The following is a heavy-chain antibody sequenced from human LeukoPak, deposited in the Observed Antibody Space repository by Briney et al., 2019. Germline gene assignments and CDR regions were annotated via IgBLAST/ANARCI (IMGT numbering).Heavy chain of an antibody. CDR2: INTNTGNP. J-gene: IGHJ4*02. Sequence: ASVKVSCKASGYTFTNYAMNWVRQAPGQGLEWMGWINTNTGNPTYAQGFTGRFVFSLDTSATTAYLQISSLKAEDTAVYYCAREEYYDSSAPTNFDYWGQGTLVTVSS. CDR1: GYTFTNYA. CDR3: AREEYYDSSAPTNFDY. V-gene: IGHV7-4-1*02. D-gene: IGHD3-22*01.